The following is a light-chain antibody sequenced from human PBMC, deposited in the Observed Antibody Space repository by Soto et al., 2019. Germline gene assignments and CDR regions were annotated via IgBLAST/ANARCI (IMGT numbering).Light chain of an antibody. V-gene: IGLV2-23*01. CDR2: EGS. CDR1: SSDVGSYNL. Sequence: QSVLTQPASVSGSPGHSITISCTGTSSDVGSYNLVSWYQQHPGKAPKLMIYEGSKRPSGVSNRFSGSKSGNTASLTISGLQAEDEADYYCCSYAGSSTYVFGTGTKVPVL. CDR3: CSYAGSSTYV. J-gene: IGLJ1*01.